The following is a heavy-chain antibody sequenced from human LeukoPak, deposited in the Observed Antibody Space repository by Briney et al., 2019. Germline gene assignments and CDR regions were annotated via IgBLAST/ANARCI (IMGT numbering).Heavy chain of an antibody. CDR1: GFTFSSYL. J-gene: IGHJ5*02. Sequence: PGGSLRLSCAASGFTFSSYLMHWVRQVPGKGLVWFSRIKSDGSSTSYADSVKGRITISRDNAKNALYLQMNSLRAEDTAVYYCARGFGYNYGYGWFDPWGQGTLVTVSS. CDR2: IKSDGSST. CDR3: ARGFGYNYGYGWFDP. V-gene: IGHV3-74*01. D-gene: IGHD5-18*01.